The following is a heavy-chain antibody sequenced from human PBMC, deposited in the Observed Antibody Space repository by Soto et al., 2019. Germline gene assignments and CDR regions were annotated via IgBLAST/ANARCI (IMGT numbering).Heavy chain of an antibody. Sequence: GASVKVSFKASGCTFSSYAISWVRQAPGQGLEWMGGIIPIFGTANYAQKFQGRVTITADESTSTAYMELSSLRSEDTAVYYCARDRDKYYYGSGSYYNAWFDPWGQGTLVTVSS. CDR1: GCTFSSYA. D-gene: IGHD3-10*01. J-gene: IGHJ5*02. CDR2: IIPIFGTA. V-gene: IGHV1-69*13. CDR3: ARDRDKYYYGSGSYYNAWFDP.